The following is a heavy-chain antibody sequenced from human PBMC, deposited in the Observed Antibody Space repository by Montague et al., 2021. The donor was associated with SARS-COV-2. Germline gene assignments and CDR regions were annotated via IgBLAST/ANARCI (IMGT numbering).Heavy chain of an antibody. CDR2: INHSGST. CDR1: GGSFSGYY. Sequence: SETLSLTCVVYGGSFSGYYWSWIRQPPGKGLEWIGEINHSGSTNYNPSLKSRVTISVDTSKKQFSLRLNSVTAADTAVYYCARGGDYSYGALDYWGQGTLVTVSS. J-gene: IGHJ4*02. V-gene: IGHV4-34*01. CDR3: ARGGDYSYGALDY. D-gene: IGHD5-18*01.